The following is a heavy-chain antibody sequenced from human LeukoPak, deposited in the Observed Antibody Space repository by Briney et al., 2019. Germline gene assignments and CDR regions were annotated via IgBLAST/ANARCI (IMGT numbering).Heavy chain of an antibody. CDR2: IYHSGST. J-gene: IGHJ4*02. V-gene: IGHV4-38-2*01. CDR1: GYSISSGYY. Sequence: PSETLSLTCAVSGYSISSGYYWGWIRQPPGKGLEWIGSIYHSGSTYYNPSLKSRVTISVDTSKNQFSLNLSSVTAADTAVYYCARLTYCGGGTCFGLDFDYWGQGTLATVSS. D-gene: IGHD2-15*01. CDR3: ARLTYCGGGTCFGLDFDY.